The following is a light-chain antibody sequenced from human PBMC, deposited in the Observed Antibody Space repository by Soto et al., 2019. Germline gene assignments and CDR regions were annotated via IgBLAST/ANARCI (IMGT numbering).Light chain of an antibody. V-gene: IGKV1-5*03. CDR3: QQYNSYWT. J-gene: IGKJ1*01. CDR2: KAS. Sequence: DIQMTQSPSTLSASVGDRVTITCRASQSISSWLAWYQQKPGKAPKLLIYKASSLESGVPSRFSGSGSGTEFTLTISSLQPDDFATYYCQQYNSYWTLGPGTKADIK. CDR1: QSISSW.